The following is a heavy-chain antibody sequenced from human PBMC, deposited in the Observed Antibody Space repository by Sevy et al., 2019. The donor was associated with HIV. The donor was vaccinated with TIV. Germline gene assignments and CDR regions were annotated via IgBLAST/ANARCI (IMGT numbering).Heavy chain of an antibody. J-gene: IGHJ6*02. CDR1: GITFSTSG. CDR3: AKDFTGYNGMDV. Sequence: GGSLRLSCVVSGITFSTSGMHWVRQAPGKGLEWVAVISYHGRDKFYADSVKGRSTISRDNSKNILYLQMISLRAEDTAVYYCAKDFTGYNGMDVWGQRTMVTASS. CDR2: ISYHGRDK. D-gene: IGHD3-9*01. V-gene: IGHV3-30*18.